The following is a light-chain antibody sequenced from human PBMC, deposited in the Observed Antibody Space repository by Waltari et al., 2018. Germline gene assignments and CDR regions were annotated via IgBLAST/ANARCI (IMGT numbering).Light chain of an antibody. Sequence: EIVLTQSPGILSLSPGERATLSCRASQTVSSAYLAWYQQKPGLAPGLVIYYSSSRATGIPDRFSGSGSVTDFTLTISRLEPEDFAVYYCQHYGTPPFTFGPGTRVEI. CDR2: YSS. J-gene: IGKJ3*01. V-gene: IGKV3-20*01. CDR3: QHYGTPPFT. CDR1: QTVSSAY.